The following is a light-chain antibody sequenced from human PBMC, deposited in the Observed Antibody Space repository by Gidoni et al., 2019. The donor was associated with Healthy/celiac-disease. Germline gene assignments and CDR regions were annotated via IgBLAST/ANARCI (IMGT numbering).Light chain of an antibody. CDR1: QDISNY. CDR3: QQYDNLPRAT. Sequence: DIQMTQSPSSLSASVGDRVTLTCQASQDISNYLNWYQQKPGKAPKLLIYDASNLETGVPSRCSGSGSGTDFTFTISSLQPEDIATYYCQQYDNLPRATFGQGTRLEIK. J-gene: IGKJ5*01. CDR2: DAS. V-gene: IGKV1-33*01.